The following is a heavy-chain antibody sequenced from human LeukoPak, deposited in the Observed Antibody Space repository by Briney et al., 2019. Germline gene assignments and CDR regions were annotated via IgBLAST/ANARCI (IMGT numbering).Heavy chain of an antibody. D-gene: IGHD3-9*01. J-gene: IGHJ4*02. CDR1: GFTFSSYS. V-gene: IGHV3-48*01. Sequence: GGSLRLSCAASGFTFSSYSMNWVRQAPGKGLEWVSYISSSSGTIYYADSVKGRFTISRDNAKNSLYLQVNSLRAEDTAVYYCASGREYYDILTGYFDYWGQGTLVTVSS. CDR3: ASGREYYDILTGYFDY. CDR2: ISSSSGTI.